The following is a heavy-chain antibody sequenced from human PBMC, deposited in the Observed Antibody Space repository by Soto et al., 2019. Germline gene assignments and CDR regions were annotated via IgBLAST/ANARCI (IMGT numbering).Heavy chain of an antibody. CDR1: GGTFSSYA. Sequence: QVQLVQSGAEVKKPGSSVKVSCKASGGTFSSYAISWVRQAPGQGLEWMGGIIPIFGTANYAQKFQGRVRITADESPRTAYMELSSLRSEDTAGYYCASPGGRYFDWLLSPGGKYRMDVWGQGTTVTVSS. D-gene: IGHD3-9*01. V-gene: IGHV1-69*01. CDR2: IIPIFGTA. CDR3: ASPGGRYFDWLLSPGGKYRMDV. J-gene: IGHJ6*02.